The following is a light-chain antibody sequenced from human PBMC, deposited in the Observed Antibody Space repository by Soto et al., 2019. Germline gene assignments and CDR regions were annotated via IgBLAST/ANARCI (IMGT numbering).Light chain of an antibody. CDR1: SSDVGGYNY. CDR3: SSYTSSSTFYV. CDR2: DVS. J-gene: IGLJ1*01. V-gene: IGLV2-14*01. Sequence: ALTQPASVSGSPGQSITISCTGTSSDVGGYNYVSWYQQHPGKAPKLMIYDVSNRPSGVSNRFSGSKSGNTASLTISGLQAEDEADYYCSSYTSSSTFYVFGTGTKVTVL.